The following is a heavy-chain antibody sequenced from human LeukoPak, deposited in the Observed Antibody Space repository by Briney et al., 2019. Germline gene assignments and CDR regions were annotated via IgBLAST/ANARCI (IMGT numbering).Heavy chain of an antibody. CDR3: AKDKPIIVLPTAVDAFDI. V-gene: IGHV3-30*02. D-gene: IGHD2/OR15-2a*01. CDR2: ILYDGSNK. Sequence: GGSLRLSCAASGFTFSIYGMHWVRQAPGKGLEWVAFILYDGSNKYYADSVKGRFTISRDNSKNTLYLQMNSLRAEDTAVYYCAKDKPIIVLPTAVDAFDIWGQGTVVTVSS. CDR1: GFTFSIYG. J-gene: IGHJ3*02.